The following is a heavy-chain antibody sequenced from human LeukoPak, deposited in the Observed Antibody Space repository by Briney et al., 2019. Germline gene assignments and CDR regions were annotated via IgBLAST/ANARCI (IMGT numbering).Heavy chain of an antibody. J-gene: IGHJ4*02. CDR1: GFTLSSYS. D-gene: IGHD6-6*01. Sequence: GGSLRLSCAASGFTLSSYSMNWVRQAPGKGLEWVSYISSSSTHIYYADSVKGRFTISRDNARNSLYLQMNSLRAEDTAIYYCARSEHSSSSFDYRGQGTLVTVFS. CDR2: ISSSSTHI. CDR3: ARSEHSSSSFDY. V-gene: IGHV3-21*01.